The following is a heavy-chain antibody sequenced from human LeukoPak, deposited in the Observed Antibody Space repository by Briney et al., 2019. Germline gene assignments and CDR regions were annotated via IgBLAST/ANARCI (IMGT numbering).Heavy chain of an antibody. J-gene: IGHJ4*02. V-gene: IGHV3-33*06. CDR3: AKELEGFDF. CDR2: IWYDGSNK. CDR1: GFTFSSYG. Sequence: GGSLRLSCAASGFTFSSYGMHWVRQAPGKGLEGVAVIWYDGSNKYYADSVKGRFTISRDNSKNTLYLQMNSLRAEDTAVYYCAKELEGFDFWGRGTLVTVSS.